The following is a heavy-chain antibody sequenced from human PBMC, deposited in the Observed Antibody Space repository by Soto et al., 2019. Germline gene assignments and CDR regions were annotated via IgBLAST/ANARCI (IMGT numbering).Heavy chain of an antibody. J-gene: IGHJ2*01. D-gene: IGHD4-17*01. CDR3: ARVPYGGVTNWYFDL. CDR1: GGTFGSYA. V-gene: IGHV1-69*01. Sequence: QVQLVQSGAEVKKPGSSVKVSCKASGGTFGSYAISWVRQAPGQGLEWMGGIIPIFGTANYAQKFQGRVTITADESTSTAYMELSSLRSEDTAVYYCARVPYGGVTNWYFDLWGRGTLVTVSS. CDR2: IIPIFGTA.